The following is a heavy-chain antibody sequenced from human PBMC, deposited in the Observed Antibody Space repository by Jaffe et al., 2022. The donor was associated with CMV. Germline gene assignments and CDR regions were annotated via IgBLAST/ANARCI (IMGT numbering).Heavy chain of an antibody. CDR2: IWYDGSNK. V-gene: IGHV3-33*01. CDR1: GFTFSSYG. J-gene: IGHJ4*02. D-gene: IGHD5-12*01. Sequence: QVQLVESGGGVVQPGRSLRLSCAASGFTFSSYGMHWVRQAPGKGLEWVAVIWYDGSNKYYADSVKGRFTISRDNSKNTLYLQMNSLRAEDTAVYYCARDHKVAALDYWGQGTLVTVSS. CDR3: ARDHKVAALDY.